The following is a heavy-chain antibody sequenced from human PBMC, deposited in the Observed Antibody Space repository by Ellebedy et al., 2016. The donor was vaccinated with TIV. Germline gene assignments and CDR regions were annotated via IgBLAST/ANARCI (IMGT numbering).Heavy chain of an antibody. V-gene: IGHV3-21*01. CDR1: GFTFSSYS. CDR3: ARKGSGWESYYFDY. CDR2: ISSSSSYI. J-gene: IGHJ4*02. D-gene: IGHD6-19*01. Sequence: GGSLRLXXAASGFTFSSYSMNWVRQAPGKGLEWVSSISSSSSYIYYADSVKGRFTISRDNAKNSLYLQMNSLRAEDTAVYYCARKGSGWESYYFDYWGQGTLVTVSS.